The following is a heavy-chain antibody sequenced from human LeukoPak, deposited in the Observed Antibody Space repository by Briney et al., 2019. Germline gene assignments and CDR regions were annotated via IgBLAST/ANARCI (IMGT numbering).Heavy chain of an antibody. J-gene: IGHJ4*02. CDR2: IKRDGSEK. V-gene: IGHV3-7*03. CDR1: GFTFTDYW. D-gene: IGHD6-13*01. CDR3: ARGRGSWYGGYFDY. Sequence: GGSLRLSCAASGFTFTDYWMSWVRQAPGKGLEWVANIKRDGSEKYYVDSVKGRFTISRDNAKNSLYLQMNSLRTEDTAVYYCARGRGSWYGGYFDYWGQGTLVTVSS.